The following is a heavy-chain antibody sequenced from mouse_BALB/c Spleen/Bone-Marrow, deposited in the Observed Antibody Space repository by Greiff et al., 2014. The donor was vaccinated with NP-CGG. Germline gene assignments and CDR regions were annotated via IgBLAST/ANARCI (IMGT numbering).Heavy chain of an antibody. CDR2: ISSGGSNT. V-gene: IGHV5-6*01. Sequence: EVQLVESGGDLVKPGGSLKLSCAASGITFSSYGMSWGRQTPDKGLEWVATISSGGSNTYYPDSVKGRFTISRDNAKNTLYLQMSSLKSEDTAMYYCARHQRYYAMDYWGQGTSVTVSS. J-gene: IGHJ4*01. CDR3: ARHQRYYAMDY. CDR1: GITFSSYG.